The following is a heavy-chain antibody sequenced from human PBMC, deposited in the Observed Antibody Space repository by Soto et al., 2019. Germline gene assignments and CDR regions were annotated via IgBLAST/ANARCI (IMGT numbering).Heavy chain of an antibody. Sequence: QVQLEQPGAEVKKPGSSVKVSCKASGDSFTSFALSWVRQAPGQGLEWVGTVLPVFGTTNYAQKFQGRVTITADESTTTSYMELRSLRSEDTAIYYCATDRAHRGFDYWGQGTLVTVSS. V-gene: IGHV1-69*18. D-gene: IGHD3-10*01. CDR1: GDSFTSFA. CDR3: ATDRAHRGFDY. CDR2: VLPVFGTT. J-gene: IGHJ4*02.